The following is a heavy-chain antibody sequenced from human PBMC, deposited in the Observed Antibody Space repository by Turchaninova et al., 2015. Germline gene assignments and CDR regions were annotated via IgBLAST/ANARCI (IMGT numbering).Heavy chain of an antibody. J-gene: IGHJ4*02. Sequence: QVQLQESGPGLVKPSQTLSLTCTVSGGSISSGHYYRSWIRQPPGKVLEWIGDIYFSGSTYYNPSLKSRLTISVDTSKNQFSLKLNSVTAADTAVYYCGLGEEGFDYWGQGTLVTVSS. CDR3: GLGEEGFDY. CDR1: GGSISSGHYY. V-gene: IGHV4-30-4*08. D-gene: IGHD3-16*01. CDR2: IYFSGST.